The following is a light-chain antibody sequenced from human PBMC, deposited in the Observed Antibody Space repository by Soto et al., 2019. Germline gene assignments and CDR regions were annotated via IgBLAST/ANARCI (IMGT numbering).Light chain of an antibody. Sequence: DIQMTQSPSTLSASLGDRVTITCRASQSISSWLAWYQQKPGKAPKLLIYDASSLESGVPSRFRGSGSGTEFTLTISSLQPDDFETYYCQQYNSYSSTFGQGTRLEIK. CDR2: DAS. J-gene: IGKJ5*01. CDR3: QQYNSYSST. V-gene: IGKV1-5*01. CDR1: QSISSW.